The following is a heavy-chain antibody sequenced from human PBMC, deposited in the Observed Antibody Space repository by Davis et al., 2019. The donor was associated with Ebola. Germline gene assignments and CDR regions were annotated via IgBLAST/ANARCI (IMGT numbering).Heavy chain of an antibody. D-gene: IGHD3-9*01. J-gene: IGHJ3*02. CDR2: IRYDGSNK. Sequence: PGGSLRLSCAASGFSFSSYAMHWVRQAPGQGLEWVAVIRYDGSNKYFADSVKGRFTIFRDNSESTLYLQMNSLRAEDTAVYYCAKSGPYFDPPLIQGYAFDIWGQGTMVTVSS. V-gene: IGHV3-30*02. CDR1: GFSFSSYA. CDR3: AKSGPYFDPPLIQGYAFDI.